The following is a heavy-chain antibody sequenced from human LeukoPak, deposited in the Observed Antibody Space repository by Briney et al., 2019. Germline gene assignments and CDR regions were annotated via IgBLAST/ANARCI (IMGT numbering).Heavy chain of an antibody. Sequence: QPGGSLRPSCAASGFTFNNYWMGWVRQAPGKGLEWVANIKEDGSEKNYVDSVKGRFTISRDNAKNSLYLQMSSLRAADTAVYYCARVMAASVWRSYGSYYYYYYMDVWGKGTTVTVFS. CDR2: IKEDGSEK. CDR3: ARVMAASVWRSYGSYYYYYYMDV. CDR1: GFTFNNYW. D-gene: IGHD3-16*01. V-gene: IGHV3-7*01. J-gene: IGHJ6*03.